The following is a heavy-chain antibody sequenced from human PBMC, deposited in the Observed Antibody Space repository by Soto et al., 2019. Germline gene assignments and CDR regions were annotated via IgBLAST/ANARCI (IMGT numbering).Heavy chain of an antibody. D-gene: IGHD3-16*02. J-gene: IGHJ2*01. CDR1: GGSISNYY. V-gene: IGHV4-59*01. CDR2: IYYSGST. CDR3: ARVSDYYWYFDL. Sequence: QVQLQESGPGLVKPSETLSLTCTVSGGSISNYYWSWIRQPPGKGLEWIGYIYYSGSTNYNPSLKSRVTISVDTSKNQFSLKLSSVTAADTAVYYCARVSDYYWYFDLWGRGTLVTVSS.